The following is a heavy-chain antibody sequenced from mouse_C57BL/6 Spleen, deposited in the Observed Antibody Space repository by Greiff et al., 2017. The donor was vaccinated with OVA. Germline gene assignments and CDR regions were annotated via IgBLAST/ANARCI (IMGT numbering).Heavy chain of an antibody. J-gene: IGHJ1*03. CDR1: GYAFSSYW. D-gene: IGHD1-1*01. CDR2: IYPGDGDT. CDR3: ARCPNYYGSTYWYFDV. Sequence: VKLQESGAELVKPGASVKISCKASGYAFSSYWMNWVKQRPGKGLEWIGQIYPGDGDTNYNGKFKGKATLTADKSSSTAYMQLSSLTSEDSAVYFCARCPNYYGSTYWYFDVWGTGTTVTVSS. V-gene: IGHV1-80*01.